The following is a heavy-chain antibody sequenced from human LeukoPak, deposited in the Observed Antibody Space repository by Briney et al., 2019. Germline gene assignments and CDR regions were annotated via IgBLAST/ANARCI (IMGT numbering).Heavy chain of an antibody. V-gene: IGHV3-23*01. CDR2: ISGSGGST. J-gene: IGHJ5*01. D-gene: IGHD3-9*01. CDR1: GFTFSSYA. CDR3: AKGYDILTGYQSWFDP. Sequence: GGSLRLACAASGFTFSSYAMSWVRQAPGKGLEWVSAISGSGGSTYYADSVKGRFTISRDNSKNTLYLQVNSLRAEDTAVYYCAKGYDILTGYQSWFDPWSQGTLVTVSS.